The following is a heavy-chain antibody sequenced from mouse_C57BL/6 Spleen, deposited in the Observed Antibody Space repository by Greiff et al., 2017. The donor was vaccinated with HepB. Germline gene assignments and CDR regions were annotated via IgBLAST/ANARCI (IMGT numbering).Heavy chain of an antibody. V-gene: IGHV7-3*01. Sequence: EVKLVESGGGLVQPGGSLSLSCAASGFTFTDYYMSWVRQPPGKALEWLGFIRNKANGYTTEYSASVKGRFTICRDNSQSILYLQMNALRAEDSATYYSARHDCGRYFDYWGQGTTRTVSS. CDR3: ARHDCGRYFDY. CDR1: GFTFTDYY. D-gene: IGHD6-1*01. CDR2: IRNKANGYTT. J-gene: IGHJ2*01.